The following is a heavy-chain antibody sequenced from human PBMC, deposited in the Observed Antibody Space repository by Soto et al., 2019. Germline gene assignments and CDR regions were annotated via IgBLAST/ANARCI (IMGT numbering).Heavy chain of an antibody. CDR1: GFTFSSYG. J-gene: IGHJ5*02. CDR2: IWYDGSNK. D-gene: IGHD6-19*01. Sequence: QVQLVESGGGVVQPGRSLRLSCAASGFTFSSYGMHWVRQAPGKGLEWVAVIWYDGSNKYYADSVKGRFTISRDNSKNTLYLQMNSLRAEDTAVYYCAREVAVAGNRWFDPWGQGTLVTVSS. CDR3: AREVAVAGNRWFDP. V-gene: IGHV3-33*01.